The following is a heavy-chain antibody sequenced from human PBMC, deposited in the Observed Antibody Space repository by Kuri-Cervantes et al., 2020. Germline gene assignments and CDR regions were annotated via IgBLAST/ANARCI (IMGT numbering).Heavy chain of an antibody. CDR1: GFTFSDYY. V-gene: IGHV3-11*01. J-gene: IGHJ4*02. CDR3: AKDSRSGYSSSWSPFDY. Sequence: GGSLRLSCAASGFTFSDYYMSWIRQAPGKGLEWVSYISSSGSTIYYADSVKGRFTISRDNAKNSLYLQMNSLRAEDTALYYCAKDSRSGYSSSWSPFDYWGQGTLVTVSS. CDR2: ISSSGSTI. D-gene: IGHD6-13*01.